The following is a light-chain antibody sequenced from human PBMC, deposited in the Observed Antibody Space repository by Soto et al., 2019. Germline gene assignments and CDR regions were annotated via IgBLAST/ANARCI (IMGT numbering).Light chain of an antibody. V-gene: IGKV1-27*01. CDR3: QKYVMDPPAT. J-gene: IGKJ1*01. Sequence: DIQMTQSPSSLSAFVGDSVTMSCRASQGIHNFLAWYQHKPGKAPKLLIFGASTLHSGVPSRFSGSGSGTDFTLTINNLQPEDVASYYCQKYVMDPPATFGQGTNVEI. CDR1: QGIHNF. CDR2: GAS.